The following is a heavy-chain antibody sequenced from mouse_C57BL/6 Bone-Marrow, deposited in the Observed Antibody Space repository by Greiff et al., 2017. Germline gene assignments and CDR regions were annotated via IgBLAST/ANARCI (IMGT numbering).Heavy chain of an antibody. CDR3: ARDYGSSYGGWYFDV. D-gene: IGHD1-1*01. V-gene: IGHV15-2*01. CDR2: ILPSIGRT. J-gene: IGHJ1*03. Sequence: QVQLQQSGSELRSPGSSVKLSCKDFDSEVFPIAYMSWVRQKPGHGFEWIGGILPSIGRTIYGEKFEDKATLDADTLSNTAYLELNSLTSEDSAIYYCARDYGSSYGGWYFDVWGTGTTVTVSS. CDR1: DSEVFPIAY.